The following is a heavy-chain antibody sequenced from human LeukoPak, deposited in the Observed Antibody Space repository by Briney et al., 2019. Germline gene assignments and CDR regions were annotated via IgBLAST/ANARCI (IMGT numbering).Heavy chain of an antibody. J-gene: IGHJ6*02. CDR2: ISDSSSYI. CDR1: GFTFSSYS. CDR3: ARDRAEKARIGGMDV. Sequence: GGSLRLSCAASGFTFSSYSMTWVRQAPGKGLEWVSYISDSSSYIYFADSVKGRFTISRDNAKNSLYLQMNSLRAEDTAMYYCARDRAEKARIGGMDVWGQGTTVTVSS. D-gene: IGHD5-12*01. V-gene: IGHV3-21*06.